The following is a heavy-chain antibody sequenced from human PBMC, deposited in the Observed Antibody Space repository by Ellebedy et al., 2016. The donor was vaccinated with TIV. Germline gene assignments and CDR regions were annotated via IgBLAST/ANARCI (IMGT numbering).Heavy chain of an antibody. CDR2: IIPILGIA. J-gene: IGHJ4*02. CDR3: ARDERRGYSGYDS. D-gene: IGHD5-12*01. CDR1: GYTFTSYG. Sequence: ASVKVSCKASGYTFTSYGISWVRQAPGQGLEWMGGIIPILGIANYAQKFQGRVTITADKSTSTAYMELSSLRSEDTAVYYCARDERRGYSGYDSWGQGTLVTVSS. V-gene: IGHV1-69*10.